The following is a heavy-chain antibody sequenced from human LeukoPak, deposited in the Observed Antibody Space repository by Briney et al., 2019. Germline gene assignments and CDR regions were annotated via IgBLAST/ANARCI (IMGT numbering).Heavy chain of an antibody. CDR3: AKYGGSTSISNWFDP. J-gene: IGHJ5*02. D-gene: IGHD2-2*01. CDR2: ISGSGGST. CDR1: EFSVGSNY. Sequence: GGSLRLSCAASEFSVGSNYMTWVRQAPGKGLEWVSAISGSGGSTYYADSVKGRFTISRDNSKNTLYLQMNSLRAEDTAVYYCAKYGGSTSISNWFDPWGQGTLVTVSS. V-gene: IGHV3-23*01.